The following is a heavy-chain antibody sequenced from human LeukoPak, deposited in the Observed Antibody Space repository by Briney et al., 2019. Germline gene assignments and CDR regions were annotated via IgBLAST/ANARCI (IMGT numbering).Heavy chain of an antibody. J-gene: IGHJ5*02. V-gene: IGHV4-4*07. CDR1: GGSISSYF. D-gene: IGHD3-3*01. Sequence: SETLSLTCTVSGGSISSYFWNWIRQPAGRGLEWIGRIYTSGSTNYNPSLKSRVTMSVDTSKNQFSLKLSSVTAADTAVCYCARDFWSGYYAWFDPWGQGALVTVSS. CDR3: ARDFWSGYYAWFDP. CDR2: IYTSGST.